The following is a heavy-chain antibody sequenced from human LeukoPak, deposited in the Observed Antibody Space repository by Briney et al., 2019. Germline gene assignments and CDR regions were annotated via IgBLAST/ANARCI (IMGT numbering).Heavy chain of an antibody. Sequence: GASVKVSCKASGGTFSSYAISWVRQAPGQGLEWMGRIIPILGIANYAQKFQGGVTITADKSTSTAYMELSSLRSEDTAVYYCARDIQAAGNWFDPWGQGTLVTVSS. CDR3: ARDIQAAGNWFDP. CDR2: IIPILGIA. D-gene: IGHD6-13*01. J-gene: IGHJ5*02. CDR1: GGTFSSYA. V-gene: IGHV1-69*04.